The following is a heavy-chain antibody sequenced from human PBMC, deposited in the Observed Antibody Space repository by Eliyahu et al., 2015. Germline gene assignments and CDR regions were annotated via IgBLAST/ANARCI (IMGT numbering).Heavy chain of an antibody. J-gene: IGHJ4*02. V-gene: IGHV3-30*18. CDR3: AKDGGVPAAHFDS. CDR1: GXTXVRXG. Sequence: QVQLXESGGXVVPPGRSLRPSCAXSGXTXVRXGMHWVRQAPGNGLEWLAVLSDRGHIQFYTDSVKDRFVVSRDNSQNTLYLQINSLKPEDTGTYYCAKDGGVPAAHFDSWGQGTLVTVSS. CDR2: LSDRGHIQ. D-gene: IGHD3-16*01.